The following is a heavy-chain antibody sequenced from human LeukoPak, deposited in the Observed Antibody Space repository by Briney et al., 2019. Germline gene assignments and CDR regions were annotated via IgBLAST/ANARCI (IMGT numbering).Heavy chain of an antibody. D-gene: IGHD3-10*01. V-gene: IGHV1-69*13. CDR3: ARDGRITMVRGVISWFDP. CDR1: GGTFSSYA. Sequence: SVKASCKASGGTFSSYAISWVRQAPGQGLEWMGGIIPIFGTANYAQKFQGRVTITADESTSTAYMELSSLRSEDTAVYYCARDGRITMVRGVISWFDPWGQGTLVTVSS. J-gene: IGHJ5*02. CDR2: IIPIFGTA.